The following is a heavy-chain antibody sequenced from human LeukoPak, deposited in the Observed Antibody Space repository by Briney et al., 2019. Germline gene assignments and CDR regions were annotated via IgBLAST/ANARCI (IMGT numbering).Heavy chain of an antibody. D-gene: IGHD3-22*01. J-gene: IGHJ3*02. Sequence: GGSLRLSCAASGFTFSSYSMNWVRQAPGKGLEWVSYISSSSSTIYYADSVKGRFTISRDNAKNSLYLQMNSLRAEDTAVYFCARGPYPYDSSGAFDIWGQGTMVTVSS. CDR1: GFTFSSYS. V-gene: IGHV3-48*01. CDR3: ARGPYPYDSSGAFDI. CDR2: ISSSSSTI.